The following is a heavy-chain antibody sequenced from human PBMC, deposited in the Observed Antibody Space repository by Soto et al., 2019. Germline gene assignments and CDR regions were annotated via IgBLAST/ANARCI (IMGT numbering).Heavy chain of an antibody. V-gene: IGHV5-51*01. CDR2: IYPGDSDT. J-gene: IGHJ4*02. Sequence: PGESLKISCNGSGYSFTIYWIGWVRQLPGKGLEWMGIIYPGDSDTRYSPSFQGQVTISADKSISTAYLQWSSLKASDTAMYYCARPAYYDSSGYYLYYFDYWGQGTLVTVSS. CDR1: GYSFTIYW. CDR3: ARPAYYDSSGYYLYYFDY. D-gene: IGHD3-22*01.